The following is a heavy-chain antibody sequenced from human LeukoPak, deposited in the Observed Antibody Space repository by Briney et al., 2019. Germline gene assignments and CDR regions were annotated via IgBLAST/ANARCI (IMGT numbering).Heavy chain of an antibody. CDR2: LTSDGGST. CDR3: ARGASTYSDY. J-gene: IGHJ4*02. V-gene: IGHV3-74*01. CDR1: GFTSTDYW. Sequence: TLRLSSAPSGFTSTDYWMHCGREAPGKGVVWVSRLTSDGGSTSYTDSVKGRFTMSRDNAKNTLFLQMNSLRDEDTAVYYCARGASTYSDYWGQGTPVTVSS.